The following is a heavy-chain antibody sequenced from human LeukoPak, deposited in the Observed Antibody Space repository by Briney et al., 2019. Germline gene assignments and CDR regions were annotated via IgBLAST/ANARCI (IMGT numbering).Heavy chain of an antibody. CDR3: ARTRFPRGIGSSSLNWFDP. CDR2: IYYSGST. Sequence: SETLSLTCTVSGGSISSYYWSWIRQPPGKGLEWIGYIYYSGSTNYNPSLKSRVAISADTSKNQFSLKLSSVTAADTAVYYCARTRFPRGIGSSSLNWFDPWGQGTLVTVSS. J-gene: IGHJ5*02. V-gene: IGHV4-59*01. D-gene: IGHD6-13*01. CDR1: GGSISSYY.